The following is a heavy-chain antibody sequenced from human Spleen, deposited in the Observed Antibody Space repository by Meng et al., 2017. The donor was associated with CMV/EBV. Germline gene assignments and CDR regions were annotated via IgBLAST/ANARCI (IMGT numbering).Heavy chain of an antibody. J-gene: IGHJ6*02. D-gene: IGHD3-3*01. CDR3: AGIPLWVYFWSGYYGYYYGMDV. Sequence: SYYWGGIREPPGKGLEWIGGIYYSGGTYYNPYLKSRGTISVDTSKNQCAMKLSSVTAADTAVYYCAGIPLWVYFWSGYYGYYYGMDVWGQGTMVTVSS. CDR1: SYY. CDR2: IYYSGGT. V-gene: IGHV4-39*01.